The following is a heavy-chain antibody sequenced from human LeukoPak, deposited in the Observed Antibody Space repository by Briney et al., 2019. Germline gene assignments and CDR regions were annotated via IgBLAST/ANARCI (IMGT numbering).Heavy chain of an antibody. CDR2: IWYDGSNK. V-gene: IGHV3-33*08. Sequence: PGGSLRLSCAASGFTFSSYAMHWVRQAPGKGLEWVAVIWYDGSNKYYADSVKGRFTISRDNSKNTLYLQMNSLRAEDTAVYYCARERSKYYYYGMDVWGQGTTVTVSS. CDR1: GFTFSSYA. J-gene: IGHJ6*02. CDR3: ARERSKYYYYGMDV.